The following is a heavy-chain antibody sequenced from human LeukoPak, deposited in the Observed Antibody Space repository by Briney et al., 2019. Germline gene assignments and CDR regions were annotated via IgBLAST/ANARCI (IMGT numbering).Heavy chain of an antibody. CDR1: GCSISRGGYY. V-gene: IGHV4-31*03. Sequence: SETLSLTCTVSGCSISRGGYYWSWIRQHPGKGLEWIGYIYYSGSTYYNPSLKSRVTISVDTSKNQFSLKLSSVTAADTAVYYCARSYSYGYYYYYGMDVWGKGTTVTVSS. CDR2: IYYSGST. J-gene: IGHJ6*04. D-gene: IGHD5-18*01. CDR3: ARSYSYGYYYYYGMDV.